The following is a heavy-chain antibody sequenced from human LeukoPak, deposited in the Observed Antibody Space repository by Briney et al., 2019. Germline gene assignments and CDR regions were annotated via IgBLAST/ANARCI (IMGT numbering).Heavy chain of an antibody. CDR2: ISGSGGST. CDR3: AKELDSGVGYDFWSGYFSAEN. J-gene: IGHJ4*02. Sequence: GGSLRLSCAASGFTFSSYAMSWVRQAPGKGLEWVSAISGSGGSTYYADSVKGRFTISRDNSKNTLYLQMNSLRAEDTAVYYCAKELDSGVGYDFWSGYFSAENWGQGTLVTVSS. V-gene: IGHV3-23*01. D-gene: IGHD3-3*01. CDR1: GFTFSSYA.